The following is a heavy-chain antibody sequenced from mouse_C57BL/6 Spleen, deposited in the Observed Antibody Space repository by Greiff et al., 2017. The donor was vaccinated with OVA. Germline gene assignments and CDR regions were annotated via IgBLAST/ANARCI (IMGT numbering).Heavy chain of an antibody. V-gene: IGHV1-54*01. J-gene: IGHJ4*01. CDR1: GYAFTNYL. D-gene: IGHD4-1*01. CDR2: INPGSGGT. CDR3: ARWKLLGDCDIDY. Sequence: QVQLQQSGAELVRPGTSVKVSCKASGYAFTNYLIEWVKQRPGQGLEWIGEINPGSGGTNYNEKFKGKATLTADKSSSTAYMQLIGLSSEDSAVYFCARWKLLGDCDIDYWGQGTTVTVSS.